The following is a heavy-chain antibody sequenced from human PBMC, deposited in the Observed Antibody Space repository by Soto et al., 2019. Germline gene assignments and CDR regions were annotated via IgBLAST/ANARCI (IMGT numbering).Heavy chain of an antibody. J-gene: IGHJ4*02. CDR3: VGEVASGY. V-gene: IGHV3-30*03. D-gene: IGHD2-21*01. Sequence: QVQLVESGGGVVQPGRSLRLSCAASGVTLSNFGMHWVRQAPGKGLEWVAVISRDGSTMLYADSVKGRFTISRDSSRNTLYLQMNCRRAEDTAVYHCVGEVASGYWGQGTLVTVSS. CDR1: GVTLSNFG. CDR2: ISRDGSTM.